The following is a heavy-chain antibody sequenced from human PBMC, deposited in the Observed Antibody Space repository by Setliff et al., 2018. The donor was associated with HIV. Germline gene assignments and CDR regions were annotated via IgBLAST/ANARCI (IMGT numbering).Heavy chain of an antibody. J-gene: IGHJ4*02. V-gene: IGHV4-39*07. CDR3: ARDQPQDYDSLTGYYTGRYFDY. CDR2: IYHSGRT. Sequence: ETLSLTCTVSGGSISSNSYYWGWIRQPPGKGLEWIGSIYHSGRTYYNPSLKSRVTISVDTSKNQFSLKLTSVTAADTAVYYCARDQPQDYDSLTGYYTGRYFDYWGRGTLVTVSS. D-gene: IGHD3-9*01. CDR1: GGSISSNSYY.